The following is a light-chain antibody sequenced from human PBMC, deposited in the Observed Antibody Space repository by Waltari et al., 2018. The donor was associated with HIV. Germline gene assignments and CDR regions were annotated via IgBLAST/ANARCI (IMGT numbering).Light chain of an antibody. CDR2: EGS. V-gene: IGLV2-23*01. Sequence: QSALTQPASVSGSPGQSITISCTGTSSDVGSYNIVSWYQHHPGKAPKLMIYEGSKRPSGVSNRFSGSKSGNTASLTISGLQAEDEADYYCCSYAGTNWVFGGGTKLTVL. J-gene: IGLJ3*02. CDR3: CSYAGTNWV. CDR1: SSDVGSYNI.